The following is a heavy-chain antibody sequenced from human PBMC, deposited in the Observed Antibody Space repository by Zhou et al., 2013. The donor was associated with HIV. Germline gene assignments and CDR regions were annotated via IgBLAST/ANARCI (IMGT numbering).Heavy chain of an antibody. Sequence: QVQLVQSGTEVKRPGSSVKVSCKASGGSFSNYDISWVRQAPGQGLEWMGGIVPMFGTPIYAQKFKGRLTITTEASTSTGYMELRSLRSDDTAVYYCARVTTLHPWWFDSWGQGSLVTVSS. J-gene: IGHJ5*01. V-gene: IGHV1-69*05. D-gene: IGHD4-4*01. CDR1: GGSFSNYD. CDR2: IVPMFGTP. CDR3: ARVTTLHPWWFDS.